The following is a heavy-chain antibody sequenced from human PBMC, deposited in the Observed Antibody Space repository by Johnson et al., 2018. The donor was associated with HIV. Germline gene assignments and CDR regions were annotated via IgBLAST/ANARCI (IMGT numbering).Heavy chain of an antibody. CDR2: ISGSGGST. D-gene: IGHD4-17*01. J-gene: IGHJ3*02. CDR1: GFTFSDYY. CDR3: ARVSSSVTTARYGAFDI. Sequence: VQLVESGGGLVKPGGSLRLSCAASGFTFSDYYMSWIRQAPGKGLEWVSAISGSGGSTYYADSVKGRFTISRDNSKNTLYLQINSLRAEDTAVYYCARVSSSVTTARYGAFDIWGQGTMVTVSS. V-gene: IGHV3-23*04.